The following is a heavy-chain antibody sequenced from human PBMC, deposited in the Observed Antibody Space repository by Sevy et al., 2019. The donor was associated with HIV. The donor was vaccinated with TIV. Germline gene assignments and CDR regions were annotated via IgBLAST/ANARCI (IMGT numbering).Heavy chain of an antibody. CDR3: AREGPLTGHQLDALDF. CDR2: IASHGNTI. V-gene: IGHV3-30-3*01. D-gene: IGHD3-9*01. J-gene: IGHJ3*01. Sequence: GGSLRLSCAASGFTFSSYSLHWVRQAPGKGLEWVAVIASHGNTIYYADSVKGRFTISRDNSRNTLYVQMNSLRVDDTAVYYCAREGPLTGHQLDALDFWGQGTMVTVSS. CDR1: GFTFSSYS.